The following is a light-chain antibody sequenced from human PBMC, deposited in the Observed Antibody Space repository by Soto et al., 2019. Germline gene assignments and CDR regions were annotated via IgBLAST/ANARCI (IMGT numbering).Light chain of an antibody. Sequence: EIVMTQSPATLSVSPGERATLSCRASQSVSSNLAWYQQKPGQAPRLLIYGAATRATGIPARFSGSPSGAEFTLTVSSLQSEDFAGYYCQQYNNWPPITVGQGTRLELK. CDR2: GAA. CDR3: QQYNNWPPIT. J-gene: IGKJ5*01. V-gene: IGKV3-15*01. CDR1: QSVSSN.